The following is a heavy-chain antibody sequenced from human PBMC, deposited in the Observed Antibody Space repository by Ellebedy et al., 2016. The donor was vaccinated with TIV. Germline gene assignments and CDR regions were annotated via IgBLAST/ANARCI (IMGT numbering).Heavy chain of an antibody. CDR1: GGSISSSSYY. J-gene: IGHJ4*02. CDR3: ARHELGIAAAGTFDY. V-gene: IGHV4-39*01. D-gene: IGHD6-13*01. CDR2: IYYSGST. Sequence: SETLSLTCTVSGGSISSSSYYWGWIRQPPGKGLEWIGSIYYSGSTYYNPSLKSRVTISVDTSKNQFSLKLSSVTAADTAVYYCARHELGIAAAGTFDYWGQGTLVTVSS.